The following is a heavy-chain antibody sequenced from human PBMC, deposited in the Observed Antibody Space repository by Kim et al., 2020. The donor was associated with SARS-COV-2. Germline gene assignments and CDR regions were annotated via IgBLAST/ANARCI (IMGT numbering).Heavy chain of an antibody. D-gene: IGHD1-1*01. V-gene: IGHV3-30*18. CDR3: AKCAPTGTHPDY. CDR2: ISYDGSNK. J-gene: IGHJ4*02. Sequence: GGSLRLSCAASGFTFSSYGMHWVRQAPGKGLEWVAVISYDGSNKYYADSVKGRFTISRDNSKNTLYLQMNSLRAEDTAVYYCAKCAPTGTHPDYWGQGTLVTVSS. CDR1: GFTFSSYG.